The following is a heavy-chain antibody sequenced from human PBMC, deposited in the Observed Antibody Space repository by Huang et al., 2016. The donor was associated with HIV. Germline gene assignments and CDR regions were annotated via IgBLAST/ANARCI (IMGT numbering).Heavy chain of an antibody. Sequence: QVQLVQSGAEVKKPGSSVKVSCTASGGTFKSYALSWVRQAPGQGLEWRGRVIPILDTSNYAQKFEGRVTITADESTSTVYMELSSLRSDDSAVYYCAGDYYNTITLGSYWGQGTLVTVSS. D-gene: IGHD3-10*01. J-gene: IGHJ4*02. CDR2: VIPILDTS. CDR3: AGDYYNTITLGSY. CDR1: GGTFKSYA. V-gene: IGHV1-69*13.